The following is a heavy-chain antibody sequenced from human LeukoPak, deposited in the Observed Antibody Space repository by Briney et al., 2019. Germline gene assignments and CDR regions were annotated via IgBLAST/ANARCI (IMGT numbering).Heavy chain of an antibody. J-gene: IGHJ4*02. Sequence: ASVKVSCEASGHTFTSYDINWVRQATGQGLEWMGWMNPNSGNTGYAQKFQGRVTMTRDTSISTAYMELSSLTSEDTAVYYCARTDGDFDYWGQGTLVTVSS. V-gene: IGHV1-8*01. CDR2: MNPNSGNT. CDR1: GHTFTSYD. CDR3: ARTDGDFDY. D-gene: IGHD4-17*01.